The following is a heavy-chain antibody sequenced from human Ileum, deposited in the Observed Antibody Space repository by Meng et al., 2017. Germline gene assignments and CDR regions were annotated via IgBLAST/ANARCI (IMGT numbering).Heavy chain of an antibody. V-gene: IGHV1-8*02. Sequence: ASVKVSCKASGYTFTSYYMHWVRQATGQGLEWMGWMNLNSGNTGYAQKFQGRVTMTRDISISTAYMELSSLRSEDTAVYYCARDYGGSSGWFDPWGQGTLVTVSS. CDR3: ARDYGGSSGWFDP. CDR2: MNLNSGNT. J-gene: IGHJ5*02. CDR1: GYTFTSYY. D-gene: IGHD4-23*01.